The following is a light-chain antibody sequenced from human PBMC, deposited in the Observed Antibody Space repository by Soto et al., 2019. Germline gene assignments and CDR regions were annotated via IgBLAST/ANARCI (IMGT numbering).Light chain of an antibody. CDR2: GVT. CDR3: SSYTSSRAYV. J-gene: IGLJ1*01. Sequence: QSALTQPPSASGSPGQSVTISCTGTSSDVGGYNYVSWYQQHPGKAPKLMIYGVTKRPSGVPDRFSGSKSGNTASLTISGLQAEDEADYYCSSYTSSRAYVFGIGTKV. CDR1: SSDVGGYNY. V-gene: IGLV2-8*01.